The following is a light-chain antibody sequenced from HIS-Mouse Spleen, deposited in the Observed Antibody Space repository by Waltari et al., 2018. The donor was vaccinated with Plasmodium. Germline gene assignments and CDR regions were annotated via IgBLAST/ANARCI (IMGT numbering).Light chain of an antibody. Sequence: EIVLSQSPATLSLSPGASATLSCMASQRVSSYLAWYQQKPGQAPRPLIYDASNRATGIPARFSGSGSGTDFTLTISRLEPEDFAVYYCQQRSNWPPLTFGGGTKVEIK. V-gene: IGKV3-11*01. CDR1: QRVSSY. CDR3: QQRSNWPPLT. CDR2: DAS. J-gene: IGKJ4*01.